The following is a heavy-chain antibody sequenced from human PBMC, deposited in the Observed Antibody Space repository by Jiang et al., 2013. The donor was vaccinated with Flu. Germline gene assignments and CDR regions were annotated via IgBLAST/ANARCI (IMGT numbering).Heavy chain of an antibody. D-gene: IGHD5-18*01. CDR3: ARAALVGTSMVRVDS. CDR1: GDSVSTNGAT. Sequence: SLTCAISGDSVSTNGATWNWIRQSPSRGLEWLGRTYYRSRWYNNYAESVKSRITINPDTSKNQFSLQVNSVTPEDTAVYYCARAALVGTSMVRVDSWGQGTLVTVSS. CDR2: TYYRSRWYN. J-gene: IGHJ4*02. V-gene: IGHV6-1*01.